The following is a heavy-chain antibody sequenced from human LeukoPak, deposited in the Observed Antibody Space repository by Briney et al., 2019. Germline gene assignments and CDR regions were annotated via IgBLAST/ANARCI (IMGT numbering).Heavy chain of an antibody. D-gene: IGHD3-9*01. V-gene: IGHV4-4*07. J-gene: IGHJ3*02. CDR3: ARESDILTGYLNDAFDI. Sequence: PSETLSLTCTVSGGSISSYYWSWIRQPAGKGLEWIGRIYTSGSTNYNPSLKSRVTMSVDTSKNQFSLKLSSVTAADTAVYYCARESDILTGYLNDAFDIWGQGTMVTVSS. CDR1: GGSISSYY. CDR2: IYTSGST.